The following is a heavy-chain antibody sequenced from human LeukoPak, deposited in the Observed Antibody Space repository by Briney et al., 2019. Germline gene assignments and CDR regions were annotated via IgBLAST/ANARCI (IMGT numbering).Heavy chain of an antibody. Sequence: GGSLRLSCAASGLTFSSYSMNWVRQAPGKGLEWVSYISSSSSTIYYADSVKGRFTISRDNAKNSLYLQMNSLRAEDTAVYYCARLRGYSHYYYYMDVWGKGTTVTVSS. V-gene: IGHV3-48*01. CDR3: ARLRGYSHYYYYMDV. J-gene: IGHJ6*03. CDR2: ISSSSSTI. CDR1: GLTFSSYS. D-gene: IGHD5-18*01.